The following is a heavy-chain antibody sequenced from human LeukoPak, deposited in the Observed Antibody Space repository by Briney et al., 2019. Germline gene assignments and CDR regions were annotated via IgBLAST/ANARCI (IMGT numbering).Heavy chain of an antibody. CDR3: ARLEPLWAAYYGMDV. J-gene: IGHJ6*02. D-gene: IGHD2-21*01. V-gene: IGHV4-34*01. Sequence: SETLSLTCAVYGGSFSGYYWSWIRQPPGKGLEWIGEINHSGSTNYNPSLKSRVTISVDTSKNQFSLKLSSVTAADTAVYYCARLEPLWAAYYGMDVWGQGTTVTVSS. CDR2: INHSGST. CDR1: GGSFSGYY.